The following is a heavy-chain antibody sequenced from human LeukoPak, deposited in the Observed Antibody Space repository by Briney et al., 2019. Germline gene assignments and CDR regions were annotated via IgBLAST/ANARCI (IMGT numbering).Heavy chain of an antibody. CDR2: TGGSDDNT. CDR3: TKDLVTGFSSGWYLAY. J-gene: IGHJ4*02. CDR1: GFSINGYA. D-gene: IGHD6-25*01. V-gene: IGHV3-23*01. Sequence: GGSLRLSCEGSGFSINGYAMSWVRQAPGKGLEWVAVTGGSDDNTHYADSVKGRFSISRDTSENRLFLQMNSLRPDDSALYYCTKDLVTGFSSGWYLAYWGQGTLVTVSS.